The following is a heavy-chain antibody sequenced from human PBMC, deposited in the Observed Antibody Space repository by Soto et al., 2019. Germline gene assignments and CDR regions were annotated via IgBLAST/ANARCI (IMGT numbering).Heavy chain of an antibody. D-gene: IGHD1-1*01. CDR3: ARGSTLEIGNF. CDR2: ISAYNGNT. J-gene: IGHJ4*02. CDR1: GYTFTSYG. V-gene: IGHV1-18*01. Sequence: QVQLVQSGAEVKKPGASVKVSCKASGYTFTSYGISWVRQAPGQGLEWMGWISAYNGNTNYAQKLQGRVTTTTDTSWRIACMQLWSLRPADTALYSCARGSTLEIGNFWGQGARGTVSS.